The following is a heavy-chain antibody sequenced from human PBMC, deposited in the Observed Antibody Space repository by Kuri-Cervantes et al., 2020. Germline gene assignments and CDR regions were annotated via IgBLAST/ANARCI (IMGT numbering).Heavy chain of an antibody. D-gene: IGHD6-6*01. CDR3: ARGESFEYSSSSLVDAFDI. Sequence: SVKVSCKASGGTFSSYAISWVRQAPGQGLEWMGGIIPIFGTANYAQKFQGRVTITADESTSTAYMELSSLTSEDTAVYYCARGESFEYSSSSLVDAFDIWGQGTMVTVSS. CDR2: IIPIFGTA. J-gene: IGHJ3*02. V-gene: IGHV1-69*13. CDR1: GGTFSSYA.